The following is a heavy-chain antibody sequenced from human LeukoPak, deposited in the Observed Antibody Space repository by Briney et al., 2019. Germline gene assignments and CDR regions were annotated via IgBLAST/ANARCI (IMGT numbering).Heavy chain of an antibody. J-gene: IGHJ4*02. CDR1: GGSVSSSSYY. V-gene: IGHV4-39*07. D-gene: IGHD6-19*01. CDR3: ARRRGSSGTIDY. Sequence: SETLSPTCTVSGGSVSSSSYYWGWIRQPPGKGLEWIGSIYYSGSTYYNPSLKSRVTISVDTSKNQFSLKLSSVTAADTALYYCARRRGSSGTIDYWGQGTLVTVSS. CDR2: IYYSGST.